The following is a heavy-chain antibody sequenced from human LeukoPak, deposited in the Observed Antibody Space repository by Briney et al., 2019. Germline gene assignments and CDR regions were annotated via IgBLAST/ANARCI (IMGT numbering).Heavy chain of an antibody. J-gene: IGHJ4*02. CDR1: GFAVSSNY. CDR2: FYSGGST. CDR3: ARGRGYSGYDESYPFDY. D-gene: IGHD5-12*01. Sequence: GGSLRLSCEASGFAVSSNYMNWVRQAPGKGLEWLSVFYSGGSTDYADSVKGRFTMSRDNSKNTLYLQMNSLRAEDTAVYYCARGRGYSGYDESYPFDYWGQGTLVTVSS. V-gene: IGHV3-66*01.